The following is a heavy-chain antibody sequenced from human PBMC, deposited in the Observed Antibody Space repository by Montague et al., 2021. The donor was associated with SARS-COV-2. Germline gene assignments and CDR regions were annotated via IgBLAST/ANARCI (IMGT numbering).Heavy chain of an antibody. Sequence: SETLSLTCTVSGYAVTSAYYWSWIRQPPGKGLEWIGYIYYSGSTNYNPSLKSRVTISVDTSKNQFSLKLSSVTAADTAVYYCARDPWRITIFGVVTGYGMDVWGQGTTVTVSS. CDR2: IYYSGST. V-gene: IGHV4-61*01. CDR1: GYAVTSAYY. D-gene: IGHD3-3*01. J-gene: IGHJ6*02. CDR3: ARDPWRITIFGVVTGYGMDV.